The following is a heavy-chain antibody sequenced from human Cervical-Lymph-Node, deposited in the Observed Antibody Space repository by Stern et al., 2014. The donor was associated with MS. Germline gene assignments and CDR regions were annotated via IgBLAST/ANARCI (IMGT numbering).Heavy chain of an antibody. CDR3: AREYYYDSSGYYNVDY. CDR2: IWYDGSNK. CDR1: GFTFSSYG. J-gene: IGHJ4*02. V-gene: IGHV3-33*01. D-gene: IGHD3-22*01. Sequence: QVQLVESGGGVVQPGRSLRLSCAASGFTFSSYGMHWVRQAPGKGLEWVAVIWYDGSNKYYADSVKGRFTISRDNSKNTLYLQMNSLRAEDTAVYYCAREYYYDSSGYYNVDYWGQGTLVTVSS.